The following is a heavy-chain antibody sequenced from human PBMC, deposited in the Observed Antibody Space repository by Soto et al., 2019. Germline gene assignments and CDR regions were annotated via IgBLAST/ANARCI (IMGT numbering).Heavy chain of an antibody. Sequence: PSETLSLTCTVSGGSISSYYWSWIRQPPGKGLEWIGYIYYSGSTNYNPSLKSRVTISVDTSKNQFSLKLSSVTAADTAVYYCARDTTFDAFDIRGQGTTVTVSS. J-gene: IGHJ3*02. V-gene: IGHV4-59*01. CDR1: GGSISSYY. CDR3: ARDTTFDAFDI. D-gene: IGHD3-10*02. CDR2: IYYSGST.